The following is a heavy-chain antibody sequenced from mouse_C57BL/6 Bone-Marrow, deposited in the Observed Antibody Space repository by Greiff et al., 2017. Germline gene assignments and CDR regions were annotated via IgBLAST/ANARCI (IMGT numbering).Heavy chain of an antibody. V-gene: IGHV5-12*01. D-gene: IGHD2-5*01. CDR3: ARSYYSNDLDF. CDR1: GFTFSDYY. Sequence: EVKLVESGGGLVQPGGSLKLSCAASGFTFSDYYMYWVRQTPEKRLEWVAYISNGGGSTYYPDTVKGRFTISRDNAKNTLYLQMSRLKSEDTAVYYCARSYYSNDLDFWGQGTALTVSS. CDR2: ISNGGGST. J-gene: IGHJ2*01.